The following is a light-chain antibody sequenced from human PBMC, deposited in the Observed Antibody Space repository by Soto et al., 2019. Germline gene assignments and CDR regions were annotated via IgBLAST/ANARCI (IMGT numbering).Light chain of an antibody. CDR2: EVS. V-gene: IGLV2-14*01. CDR1: SSDVGGYNY. Sequence: QSALTQPASVSGSPGQSITISCTGTSSDVGGYNYVSWYQQHPAKAPKLMIYEVSNRPSGVSHRFSGSKSGNTASLTISGLQAEDEPDYYCFSYTTSSTLVFGGGTKLTVL. J-gene: IGLJ3*02. CDR3: FSYTTSSTLV.